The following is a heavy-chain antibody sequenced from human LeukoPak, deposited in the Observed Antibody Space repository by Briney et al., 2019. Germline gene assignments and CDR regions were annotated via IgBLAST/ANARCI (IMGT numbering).Heavy chain of an antibody. D-gene: IGHD2-2*02. CDR3: ARYPSLRVVPAAIRAYYYYYMDV. Sequence: PSETLSLTCTVSGGSISSGSYYWSWIRQPAGKGLEWIGRIYTSGSTNYNPSLKSRVTISVDTSKNQFSLKLSSVTAADTAVYYCARYPSLRVVPAAIRAYYYYYMDVWGKGTTVTVSS. J-gene: IGHJ6*03. CDR1: GGSISSGSYY. CDR2: IYTSGST. V-gene: IGHV4-61*02.